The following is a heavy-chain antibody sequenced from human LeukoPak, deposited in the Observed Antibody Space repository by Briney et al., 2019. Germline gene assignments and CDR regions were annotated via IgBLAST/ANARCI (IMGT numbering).Heavy chain of an antibody. Sequence: SETLSLTCTVSGGSISSYYWSWIRKPPGKGLECIGYIYYSGSTNYNPSLNSRVTISVDTSKYQFSLKVRSVTAADTAVYYCARLRGYCINDVCSSDRFPDYWGQGTLVTVSS. CDR3: ARLRGYCINDVCSSDRFPDY. J-gene: IGHJ4*02. V-gene: IGHV4-59*01. D-gene: IGHD2-8*01. CDR1: GGSISSYY. CDR2: IYYSGST.